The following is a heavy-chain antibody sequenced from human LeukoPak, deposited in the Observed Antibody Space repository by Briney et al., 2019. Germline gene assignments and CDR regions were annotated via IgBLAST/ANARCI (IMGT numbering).Heavy chain of an antibody. D-gene: IGHD3-3*01. CDR3: ARDGLVQYFDY. J-gene: IGHJ4*02. CDR1: GFTFSTNY. V-gene: IGHV3-53*01. Sequence: PGGSLRLSCAASGFTFSTNYMSWVRQAPGKGLEWVSVIYTGGNTYYADSVKGRFTISRDNSKNTLYLQMNSLRAEDTAVYYCARDGLVQYFDYWGQGTLVTVSS. CDR2: IYTGGNT.